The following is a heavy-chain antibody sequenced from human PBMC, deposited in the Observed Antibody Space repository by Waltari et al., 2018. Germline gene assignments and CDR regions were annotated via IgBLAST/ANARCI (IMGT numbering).Heavy chain of an antibody. J-gene: IGHJ4*02. CDR3: AKDRTGTFDY. Sequence: EVQLLESGGGLVQPGGSLRLSCAVSWFPFSHYAITWVRQAPGKGLEWVSAIVGSGDSTYYADSVKGRFTVSRDNSKNTVYLQMNSLRAEDTAVYYCAKDRTGTFDYWGQGTLVIVSS. CDR1: WFPFSHYA. V-gene: IGHV3-23*01. CDR2: IVGSGDST. D-gene: IGHD1-1*01.